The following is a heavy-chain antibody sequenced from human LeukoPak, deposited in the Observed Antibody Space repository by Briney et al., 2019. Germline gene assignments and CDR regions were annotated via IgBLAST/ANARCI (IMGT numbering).Heavy chain of an antibody. CDR2: IISSTTYI. Sequence: GECLRLSCAASGFHLSTYNMNSVRQAPGKGLEWVSSIISSTTYINYADSLKGRFTISRDDAKNSLYQQITSWRLEHMSVYYCAREVIGGNSAWGQGSLVTVSS. D-gene: IGHD4-23*01. CDR3: AREVIGGNSA. J-gene: IGHJ5*02. V-gene: IGHV3-21*01. CDR1: GFHLSTYN.